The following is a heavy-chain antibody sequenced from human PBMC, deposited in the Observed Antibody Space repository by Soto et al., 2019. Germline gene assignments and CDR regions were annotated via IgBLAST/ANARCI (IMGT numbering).Heavy chain of an antibody. CDR2: LYWDDDE. J-gene: IGHJ4*02. D-gene: IGHD5-18*01. Sequence: QITLKESGPTLVKPTQTLTLTCTFSGFSLSTRGVGVGWIRQPPGKALEWLALLYWDDDEGYSPSLKSRLTSTKDTSKNQVVLTVTNMDPVDTATYYCAHGPRGYSYYFDYWGQGTLVTVSS. V-gene: IGHV2-5*02. CDR1: GFSLSTRGVG. CDR3: AHGPRGYSYYFDY.